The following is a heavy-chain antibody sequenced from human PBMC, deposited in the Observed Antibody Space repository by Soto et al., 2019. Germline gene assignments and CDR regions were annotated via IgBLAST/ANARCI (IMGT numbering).Heavy chain of an antibody. CDR2: ISYDGSNK. J-gene: IGHJ4*02. Sequence: GSLRLSCAASGFTFSSYGMHWVRQAPGKGLEWVAVISYDGSNKYYADSVKGRFTISRDNSKNTLYLQMNSLRAEDTAVYYCARPSHDYGDSYFDYWGQGTLVTVSS. V-gene: IGHV3-30*03. D-gene: IGHD4-17*01. CDR3: ARPSHDYGDSYFDY. CDR1: GFTFSSYG.